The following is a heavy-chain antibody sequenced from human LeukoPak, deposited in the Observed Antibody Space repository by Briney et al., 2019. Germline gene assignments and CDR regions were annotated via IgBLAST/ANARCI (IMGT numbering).Heavy chain of an antibody. CDR2: IISSRSYI. D-gene: IGHD5-18*01. V-gene: IGHV3-21*01. Sequence: GGSLRLSCAASASTSSSYSMNWVRQAPGKGLEWVPSIISSRSYIYYADSVKGRFTISRDSAKNSLYLQMNSLRAEDTAVYYCARDLVERGYNFGRCDYWGQGTLVTVSS. CDR1: ASTSSSYS. CDR3: ARDLVERGYNFGRCDY. J-gene: IGHJ4*02.